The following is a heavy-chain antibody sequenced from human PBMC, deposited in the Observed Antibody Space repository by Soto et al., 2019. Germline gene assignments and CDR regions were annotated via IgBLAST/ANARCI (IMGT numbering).Heavy chain of an antibody. J-gene: IGHJ6*02. CDR1: GYTFTSYG. V-gene: IGHV1-3*01. CDR2: INPDNGNT. D-gene: IGHD6-13*01. Sequence: QVQLVQSGAGVKKPGASVNVSCKASGYTFTSYGVHWVRQAPGQRLEWMGWINPDNGNTKYSQKFQGRVTIIRDTFASTAYMELSSLRSEDTAVYYCARDGDSSSWYVDYYYGMDVWGQGTTVTVSS. CDR3: ARDGDSSSWYVDYYYGMDV.